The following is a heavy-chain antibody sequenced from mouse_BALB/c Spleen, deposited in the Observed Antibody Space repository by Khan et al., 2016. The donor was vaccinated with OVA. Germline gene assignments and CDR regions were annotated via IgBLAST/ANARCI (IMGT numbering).Heavy chain of an antibody. J-gene: IGHJ3*01. CDR3: ARKSYMYDFTY. D-gene: IGHD2-14*01. V-gene: IGHV2-2*01. CDR2: IRSGGST. CDR1: GFSLTTYG. Sequence: QVQLKQSGPGLVQPSQSLSITCTVSGFSLTTYGIHWIRQSPGQGLEWLGVIRSGGSTDYNAAFISRLNITKDNSKSQVSFKMNSLQADDTAIDYCARKSYMYDFTYWGQGTLVTVSA.